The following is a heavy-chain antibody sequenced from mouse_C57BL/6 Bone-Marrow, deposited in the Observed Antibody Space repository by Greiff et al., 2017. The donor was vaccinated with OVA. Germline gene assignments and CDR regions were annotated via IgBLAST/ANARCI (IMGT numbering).Heavy chain of an antibody. CDR2: IYPRSGNT. Sequence: VQLQESGAELARPGASVKLSCKASGYTFTSYGISWVKQRTGQGLEWIGEIYPRSGNTYYNEKFKGKATLTADKSSSTAYMELRSLTSEDSAVYFCARRGDGSSPLYYAMDYWGQGTSVTVSS. J-gene: IGHJ4*01. D-gene: IGHD1-1*01. CDR1: GYTFTSYG. CDR3: ARRGDGSSPLYYAMDY. V-gene: IGHV1-81*01.